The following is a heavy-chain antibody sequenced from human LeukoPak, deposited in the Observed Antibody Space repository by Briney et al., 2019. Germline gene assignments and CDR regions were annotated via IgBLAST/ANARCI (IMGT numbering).Heavy chain of an antibody. CDR3: ARLYGSGSYFADYYYGMDV. D-gene: IGHD3-10*01. J-gene: IGHJ6*02. CDR2: IYYSGST. CDR1: GGSISSYY. Sequence: SETLSLTCTVSGGSISSYYWSWIRQPPGKGLEWIGYIYYSGSTNYNPSLKSRVTISVDTSKNQFSLKLSSVTAADTAVYYCARLYGSGSYFADYYYGMDVWGQGTTVTVS. V-gene: IGHV4-59*08.